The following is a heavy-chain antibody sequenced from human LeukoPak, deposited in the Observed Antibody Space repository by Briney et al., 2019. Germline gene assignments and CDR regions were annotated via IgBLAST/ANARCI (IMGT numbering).Heavy chain of an antibody. D-gene: IGHD4-17*01. V-gene: IGHV4-59*01. CDR2: IYYSGST. J-gene: IGHJ4*02. Sequence: SETLSLTCTVSGGSISSYYWSWIRQPPGKGLGWIGYIYYSGSTNYNPSLKSRVTISVDTSKNQFSLKLSSVTAADTAVYYCARGPYGKLDYWGQGTLVTVSS. CDR1: GGSISSYY. CDR3: ARGPYGKLDY.